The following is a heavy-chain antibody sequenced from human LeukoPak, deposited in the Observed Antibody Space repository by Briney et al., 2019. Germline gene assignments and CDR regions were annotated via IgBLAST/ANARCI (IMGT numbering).Heavy chain of an antibody. CDR2: IKQDGSEK. CDR1: GFTLSSYW. D-gene: IGHD6-13*01. CDR3: GRLAHNAWYAIDY. V-gene: IGHV3-7*01. J-gene: IGHJ4*02. Sequence: GGSLRLPCAASGFTLSSYWMSWVGQAPGKGREWVANIKQDGSEKYYVDSVKGRFTISRDNTKNSLYLKINSLRAEDTAVYYCGRLAHNAWYAIDYWGQGTLVTVSS.